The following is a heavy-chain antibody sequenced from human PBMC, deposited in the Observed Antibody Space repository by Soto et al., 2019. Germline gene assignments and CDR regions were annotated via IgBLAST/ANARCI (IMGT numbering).Heavy chain of an antibody. D-gene: IGHD3-3*01. CDR3: AKDRTLYYDFWSGPPSLDV. J-gene: IGHJ6*01. CDR2: ISAGGGRT. V-gene: IGHV3-23*01. Sequence: EVQLLESGGGLVQPGGSLRLSCAASGFTFSTYAMNWVRQAPGKGLEWVSGISAGGGRTHHADSVKGRFTISRDSSKNTLYLQINSLRVEDTAVYFCAKDRTLYYDFWSGPPSLDVW. CDR1: GFTFSTYA.